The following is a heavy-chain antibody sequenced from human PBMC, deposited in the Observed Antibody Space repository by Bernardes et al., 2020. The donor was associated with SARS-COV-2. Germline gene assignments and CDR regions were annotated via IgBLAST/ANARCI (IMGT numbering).Heavy chain of an antibody. D-gene: IGHD5-12*01. CDR2: ISGDDGNT. CDR1: GYTFTSYG. V-gene: IGHV1-18*01. CDR3: ATVVGYSYGGGWFDP. Sequence: ASLKDYCKASGYTFTSYGISWVRQAPGQGLEWMGWISGDDGNTNYAQKFHGRVTMTTDTSTSTAYMELRSLRSDDTAVYYCATVVGYSYGGGWFDPWGQGTLVTGSA. J-gene: IGHJ5*02.